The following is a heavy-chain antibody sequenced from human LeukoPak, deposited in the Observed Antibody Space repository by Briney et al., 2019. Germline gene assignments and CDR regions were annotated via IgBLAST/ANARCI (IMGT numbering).Heavy chain of an antibody. V-gene: IGHV4-4*07. Sequence: SETLSLTCTVSGGSISSYYWSWIRQPAGKGLEWIGRIYTSGSTNYNPSLKSRVTMSVDTSKNQFSLKLSSVTAADTAVYYCASPFCSGGSCYSGYWGQGTLVTVSS. D-gene: IGHD2-15*01. CDR2: IYTSGST. CDR3: ASPFCSGGSCYSGY. CDR1: GGSISSYY. J-gene: IGHJ4*02.